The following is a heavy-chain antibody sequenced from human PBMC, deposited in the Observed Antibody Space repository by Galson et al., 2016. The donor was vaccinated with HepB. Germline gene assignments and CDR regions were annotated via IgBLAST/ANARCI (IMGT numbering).Heavy chain of an antibody. J-gene: IGHJ4*02. CDR1: GFTLNDYA. CDR2: IMRNSDTI. CDR3: IKDISPGGVDY. D-gene: IGHD2-8*02. V-gene: IGHV3-9*01. Sequence: SLRLSCAASGFTLNDYAMHWIRQGQGKGLEWVAGIMRNSDTIGYADSVKGRFTVSRDNAKNSLYLQMNSLRVEDTALYYCIKDISPGGVDYWGRGTLVTVSS.